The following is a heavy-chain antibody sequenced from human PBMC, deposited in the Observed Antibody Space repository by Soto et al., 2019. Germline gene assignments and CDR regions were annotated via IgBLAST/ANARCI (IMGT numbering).Heavy chain of an antibody. J-gene: IGHJ6*02. D-gene: IGHD3-16*01. Sequence: TGGSLRLSCAASGFTFSSYAMHWVRQAPGKGLEWVAVISYDGSNKYYADSVKGRFTISRDNSKNTLYLQMNSLRAEDTAVYYCASLQIRDYYYGMDVWGQGTTVTVSS. CDR1: GFTFSSYA. CDR2: ISYDGSNK. V-gene: IGHV3-30-3*01. CDR3: ASLQIRDYYYGMDV.